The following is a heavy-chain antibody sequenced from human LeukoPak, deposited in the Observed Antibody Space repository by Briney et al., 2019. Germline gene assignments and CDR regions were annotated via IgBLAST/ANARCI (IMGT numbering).Heavy chain of an antibody. CDR2: ISSSGNII. V-gene: IGHV3-48*02. CDR3: ARGPDYGDYVGNWFDP. Sequence: PGRSLRLSCAASGFIFSSYSMNWVRQAPGKGLEWVSYISSSGNIIYYADSVKGRFTISRDNAKNSLYLLMSSLRDEDTAVYYCARGPDYGDYVGNWFDPWGQGTLVTVSS. CDR1: GFIFSSYS. D-gene: IGHD4-17*01. J-gene: IGHJ5*02.